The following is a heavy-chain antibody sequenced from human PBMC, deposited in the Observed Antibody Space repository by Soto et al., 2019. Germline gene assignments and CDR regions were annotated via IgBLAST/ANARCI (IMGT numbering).Heavy chain of an antibody. J-gene: IGHJ4*02. Sequence: QVQLQQWGAGLLKPSETLSLTCAVYGGSFSGYYWSWSRQPPGKGLEWIGEINHSGSTNYNPSLKSRVTISADTSKNQFSLKLSSVTAADTAVYYCARGWGRIFDYWGQGTLVTVSS. D-gene: IGHD7-27*01. V-gene: IGHV4-34*01. CDR1: GGSFSGYY. CDR3: ARGWGRIFDY. CDR2: INHSGST.